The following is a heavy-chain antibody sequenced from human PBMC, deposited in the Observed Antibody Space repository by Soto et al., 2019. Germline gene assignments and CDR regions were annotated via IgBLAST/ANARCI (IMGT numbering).Heavy chain of an antibody. CDR1: GYAYTSCS. CDR2: INAGNGNT. D-gene: IGHD3-22*01. V-gene: IGHV1-3*01. J-gene: IGHJ4*03. Sequence: ASVELCSKDSGYAYTSCSMCWPYQATGQRLEWMGWINAGNGNTKYSQKFQGRVTITRDTSASTAYMELSSLRSEDTAVYYCARSIVVVTSFDYWGQGTVVIVSS. CDR3: ARSIVVVTSFDY.